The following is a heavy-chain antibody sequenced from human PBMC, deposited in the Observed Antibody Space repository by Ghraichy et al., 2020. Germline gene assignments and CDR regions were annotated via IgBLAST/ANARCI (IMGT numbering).Heavy chain of an antibody. D-gene: IGHD2-15*01. CDR3: ASAAPGGEDIVVLVATIYYYAMDV. CDR2: IIPLFNTA. V-gene: IGHV1-69*13. Sequence: SVKVSCKASGGTFSAHVINWVRQAPGQGLEWMGGIIPLFNTANYAQKFQGRVTITADASTKTAYMELSSLRSEDTAVYYCASAAPGGEDIVVLVATIYYYAMDVWGQGTTVSVSS. CDR1: GGTFSAHV. J-gene: IGHJ6*02.